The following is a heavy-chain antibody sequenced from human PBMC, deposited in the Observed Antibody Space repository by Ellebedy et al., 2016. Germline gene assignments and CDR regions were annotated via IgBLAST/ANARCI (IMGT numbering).Heavy chain of an antibody. CDR2: IYYSGST. CDR3: ARGYCSSTSCYVDY. V-gene: IGHV4-59*12. D-gene: IGHD2-2*01. Sequence: SETLSLXXTVSGGSISSYYWSWIRQPPGKGLEWIGYIYYSGSTYYNPSLKSRVTISVDTSKNQFSLKLSSVTAADTAVYYCARGYCSSTSCYVDYWGQGTLVTVSS. CDR1: GGSISSYY. J-gene: IGHJ4*02.